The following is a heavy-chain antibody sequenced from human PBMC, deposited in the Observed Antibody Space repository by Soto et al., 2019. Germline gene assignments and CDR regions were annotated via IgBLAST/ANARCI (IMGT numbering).Heavy chain of an antibody. J-gene: IGHJ4*02. D-gene: IGHD1-26*01. CDR1: GFTFSSYS. Sequence: GGSLRLSCVASGFTFSSYSMNWVRQAPGKGLEWVSSISSSSSYIYYADSVKGRFTISRDNAKDSLYLQMNSLRAEDTAVYYCARDRRKWELLSDWGQGTLVTVSS. CDR2: ISSSSSYI. V-gene: IGHV3-21*01. CDR3: ARDRRKWELLSD.